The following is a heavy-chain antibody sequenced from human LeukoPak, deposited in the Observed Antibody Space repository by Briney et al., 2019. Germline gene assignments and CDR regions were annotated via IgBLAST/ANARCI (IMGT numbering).Heavy chain of an antibody. V-gene: IGHV3-23*01. CDR1: GFTFSSCA. Sequence: GGSLRLSCAASGFTFSSCAMSWVRQAPGKGLEWVSGIRGSGASTYYADSVKGRFTISRDNSKNTLYMHMNSLRAEDTAIYYCAKDMARIHPTGYFDCWGQGTLVTVSS. D-gene: IGHD5-18*01. CDR2: IRGSGAST. J-gene: IGHJ4*02. CDR3: AKDMARIHPTGYFDC.